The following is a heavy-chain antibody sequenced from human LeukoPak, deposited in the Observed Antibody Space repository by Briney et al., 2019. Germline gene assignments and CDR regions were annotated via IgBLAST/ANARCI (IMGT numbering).Heavy chain of an antibody. CDR3: AKASGYPYYFDY. V-gene: IGHV3-23*01. Sequence: GGSLRLSCAASGFTFSSYAMTWVRQAPGKGLEWVSVISGSGDTTYYADSVKGRFTISRDNFKNTLYLQMNSLRAEDTAVYYCAKASGYPYYFDYWGQGSLVTVSS. CDR1: GFTFSSYA. D-gene: IGHD3-3*01. CDR2: ISGSGDTT. J-gene: IGHJ4*02.